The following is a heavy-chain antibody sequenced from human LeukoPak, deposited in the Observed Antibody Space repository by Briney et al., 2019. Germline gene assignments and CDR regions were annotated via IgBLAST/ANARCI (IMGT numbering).Heavy chain of an antibody. D-gene: IGHD3-22*01. Sequence: TGGSLRLSCTASGFTFSDYYMNWVRQAPGKGLDWISYIRNSGSATYYADSVEGRFTISRDNAKNSLYLQMNSLRPEDTAMYYCTRGAEVSGYPVFQHWGQGALVTVSS. V-gene: IGHV3-11*01. CDR1: GFTFSDYY. CDR3: TRGAEVSGYPVFQH. J-gene: IGHJ4*02. CDR2: IRNSGSAT.